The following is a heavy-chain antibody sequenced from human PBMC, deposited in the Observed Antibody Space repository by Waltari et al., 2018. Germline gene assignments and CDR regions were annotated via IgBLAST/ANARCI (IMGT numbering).Heavy chain of an antibody. CDR3: AREGYGYYCEH. V-gene: IGHV3-33*01. J-gene: IGHJ4*02. D-gene: IGHD5-12*01. CDR1: GFTFSSYG. CDR2: IWYDGSNK. Sequence: VQLVESGGGVVQPGRSLRLSCAASGFTFSSYGMHWVRQAPGKGLEWVAVIWYDGSNKYYADSVKGRFTISRDNSKNTLYLQMNSLRDDDTAVYYCAREGYGYYCEHWGQGTRVSVSS.